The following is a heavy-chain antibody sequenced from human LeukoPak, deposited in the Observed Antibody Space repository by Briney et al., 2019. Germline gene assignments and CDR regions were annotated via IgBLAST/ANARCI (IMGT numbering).Heavy chain of an antibody. Sequence: ASVKVSCKASGYSFTTFGITWVRQAPGQGLEWMAWLSAHIGDTNYSQKFQGRVTITADKSTSTAYMELSSLRSEDTAVYYCAREGMAQTELYYFDYWGQGTLVTVSS. CDR1: GYSFTTFG. J-gene: IGHJ4*02. V-gene: IGHV1-18*01. D-gene: IGHD1-26*01. CDR3: AREGMAQTELYYFDY. CDR2: LSAHIGDT.